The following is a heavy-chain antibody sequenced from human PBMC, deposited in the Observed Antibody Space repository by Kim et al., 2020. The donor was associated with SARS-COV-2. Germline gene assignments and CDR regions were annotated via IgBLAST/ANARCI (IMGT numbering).Heavy chain of an antibody. CDR3: AKSVTIVSSPLGS. CDR2: IGIGGERT. Sequence: GGSLRLSCAASGFDFSSYAMNWVRQAPGKGLEWVSGIGIGGERTYYADSVKGRFTISRDYQRKTLFLQMNSLRADDTAVYYCAKSVTIVSSPLGSWGQGTLLTV. J-gene: IGHJ5*02. CDR1: GFDFSSYA. V-gene: IGHV3-23*01. D-gene: IGHD4-17*01.